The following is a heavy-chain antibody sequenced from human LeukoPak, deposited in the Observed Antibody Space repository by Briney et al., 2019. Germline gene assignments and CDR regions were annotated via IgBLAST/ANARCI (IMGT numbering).Heavy chain of an antibody. J-gene: IGHJ3*02. CDR1: GGSISSYY. D-gene: IGHD1-14*01. CDR2: IYYSGNT. V-gene: IGHV4-59*08. Sequence: KASEPLSLTCAVSGGSISSYYWSWIRQPPGKGLEWIAYIYYSGNTNYNPSFKGRVTISVDTSKNQFSLKLSSLAAADTAIYYCARQPPATAAFDIWGQGTMVTVSS. CDR3: ARQPPATAAFDI.